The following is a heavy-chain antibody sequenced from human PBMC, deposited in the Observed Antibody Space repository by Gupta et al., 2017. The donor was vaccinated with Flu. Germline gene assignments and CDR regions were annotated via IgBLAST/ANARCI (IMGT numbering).Heavy chain of an antibody. CDR2: IYYSGST. J-gene: IGHJ4*02. CDR3: ARHESPWGSSLNFDY. V-gene: IGHV4-39*01. D-gene: IGHD6-19*01. Sequence: QLQLQESGPGLVKPSETLSLTCTVSGGSISSSSYYWGWIRQPPGKGLEWIGSIYYSGSTYYNPSLKSRVTISVDTSKNQFSLKLSSVTAADTAVYYCARHESPWGSSLNFDYWGQGTLVTVSS. CDR1: GGSISSSSYY.